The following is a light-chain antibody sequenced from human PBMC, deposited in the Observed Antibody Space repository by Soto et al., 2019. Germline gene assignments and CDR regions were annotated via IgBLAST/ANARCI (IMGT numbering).Light chain of an antibody. CDR3: QQRSNWPPSST. CDR2: DAS. V-gene: IGKV3-11*01. CDR1: QSVSSY. Sequence: EIVLTQSPATLSLSPGERATLSCRASQSVSSYLAWYQQKPGQAPRLLIYDASNRATGIPARFSGSGSGTAFTLTISSLEPEDFAVYYCQQRSNWPPSSTFGPGTKVDIK. J-gene: IGKJ3*01.